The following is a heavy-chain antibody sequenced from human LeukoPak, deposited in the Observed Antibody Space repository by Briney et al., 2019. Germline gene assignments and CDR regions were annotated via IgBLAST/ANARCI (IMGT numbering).Heavy chain of an antibody. J-gene: IGHJ3*02. CDR3: AREPQDIVVVPAAEDAFDI. V-gene: IGHV4-34*01. CDR2: INHSGST. CDR1: GGSFSGYY. Sequence: SETLSLTCAVYGGSFSGYYWSWIRQPPGKGLEWIGEINHSGSTNYNPSLKSRVTISVDTSKNQFSLKLSSVTAADTAVYYCAREPQDIVVVPAAEDAFDIWGQGTMVTVSS. D-gene: IGHD2-2*01.